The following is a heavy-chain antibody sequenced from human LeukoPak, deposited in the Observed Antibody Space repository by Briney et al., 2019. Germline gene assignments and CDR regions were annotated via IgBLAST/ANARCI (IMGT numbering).Heavy chain of an antibody. CDR2: TNHSGRT. CDR3: ARAWNNYYDSSGYFDY. J-gene: IGHJ4*02. CDR1: GGSFSGYY. Sequence: SXTLSLTCAVYGGSFSGYYWSWIGQPPGKGLEWIGETNHSGRTNYNTSLKRGVTISEETSKNKFSLQLSSVPAADTAVYYCARAWNNYYDSSGYFDYWGQGTLVTVSS. V-gene: IGHV4-34*01. D-gene: IGHD3-22*01.